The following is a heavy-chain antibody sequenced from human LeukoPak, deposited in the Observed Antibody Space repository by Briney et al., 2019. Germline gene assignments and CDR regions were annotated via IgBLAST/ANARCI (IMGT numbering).Heavy chain of an antibody. CDR3: AREFSSSPWYFDL. Sequence: ASVKVSCKASGYTFTSYYMHWARQAPGQGLEWMGIINPSGGSTSYAQKFQGRVTMTRDMSTSTVYMELSSLRSEDTAVYYCAREFSSSPWYFDLWGCGTLVTVSS. CDR1: GYTFTSYY. CDR2: INPSGGST. J-gene: IGHJ2*01. V-gene: IGHV1-46*01. D-gene: IGHD6-6*01.